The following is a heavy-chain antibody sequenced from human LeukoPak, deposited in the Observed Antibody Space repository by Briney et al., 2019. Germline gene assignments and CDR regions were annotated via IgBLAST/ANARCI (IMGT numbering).Heavy chain of an antibody. CDR2: ISSSSSTI. Sequence: VGSLRLSCEASGFTFSSYSMNWVRQAPGKGLEWVSYISSSSSTIYYADSVKGRFTISRDNAKNSLYLQMNSLRAEDTAVYYCATNYDFWSGHRYMDVWGKGTTVTVSS. CDR3: ATNYDFWSGHRYMDV. CDR1: GFTFSSYS. J-gene: IGHJ6*03. D-gene: IGHD3-3*01. V-gene: IGHV3-48*01.